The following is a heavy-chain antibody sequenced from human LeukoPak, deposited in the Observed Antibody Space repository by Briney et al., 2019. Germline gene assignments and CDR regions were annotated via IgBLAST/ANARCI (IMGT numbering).Heavy chain of an antibody. J-gene: IGHJ4*02. CDR2: FDPEDGET. CDR3: ATTSYDSSGYDYPGFGY. Sequence: ASVKVSCKVYGYILTELFMHWVRQAPGKGLEWMGGFDPEDGETIYAQKFQGRVTMTEDTSTDTAYMELSSLRSEDTAVYYCATTSYDSSGYDYPGFGYWGQGTQVTVSS. CDR1: GYILTELF. D-gene: IGHD3-22*01. V-gene: IGHV1-24*01.